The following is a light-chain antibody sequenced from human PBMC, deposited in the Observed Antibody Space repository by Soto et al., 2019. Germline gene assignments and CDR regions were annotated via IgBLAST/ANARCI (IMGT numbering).Light chain of an antibody. J-gene: IGKJ1*01. CDR2: DVS. Sequence: EIVLTQSPGTLSMSPGERATLSCRSSQSVSSSYLAWYQHKPGQAPRLLIYDVSSRATGIPDRFSGSGSGTDFTLTISRLEPEDFAVYYCQQYGSSPTFGQGTKAEIK. V-gene: IGKV3-20*01. CDR1: QSVSSSY. CDR3: QQYGSSPT.